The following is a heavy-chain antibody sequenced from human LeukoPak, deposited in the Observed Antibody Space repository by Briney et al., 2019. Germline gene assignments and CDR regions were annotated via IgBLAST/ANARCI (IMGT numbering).Heavy chain of an antibody. V-gene: IGHV3-21*01. J-gene: IGHJ4*02. CDR2: ISSSSSYI. CDR1: GFTFSSYS. CDR3: ARDSLYDSSGYYYAPIDY. D-gene: IGHD3-22*01. Sequence: GGSLRLSCAASGFTFSSYSMNWVRQAPGKGLEWVSSISSSSSYIYYADSVKGRFTISRDNAKNSLYLQMNSLRAEDTAVYYCARDSLYDSSGYYYAPIDYWGQGTLVTVSS.